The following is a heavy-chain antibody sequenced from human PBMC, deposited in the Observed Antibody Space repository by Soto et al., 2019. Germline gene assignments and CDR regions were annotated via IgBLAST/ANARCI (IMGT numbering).Heavy chain of an antibody. CDR2: IIPKLGSV. CDR3: AGGGNGYNFGDVY. V-gene: IGHV1-69*13. Sequence: SVKVSCKASGGGNLRDYRTTWVRRAPGQGLEWMGGIIPKLGSVNYAKSCQGRVTVTADECTTTVYMELRSLITADTAVYYCAGGGNGYNFGDVYRGQRTRVTVAS. D-gene: IGHD5-18*01. CDR1: GGGNLRDYR. J-gene: IGHJ4*02.